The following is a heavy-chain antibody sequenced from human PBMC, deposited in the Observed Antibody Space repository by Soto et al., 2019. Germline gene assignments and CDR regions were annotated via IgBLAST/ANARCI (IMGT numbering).Heavy chain of an antibody. CDR3: TTDKIVGATSHDAFDI. D-gene: IGHD1-26*01. Sequence: GGSLRLSCAASGFTFSNAWMSWVRQAPGKGLEWVGRIKSKTDGGTTDYAAPVKGRFTISRDDSKNTLYLQMNSLKTEDTAVYYCTTDKIVGATSHDAFDIWGQGTMVTVSS. V-gene: IGHV3-15*01. J-gene: IGHJ3*02. CDR1: GFTFSNAW. CDR2: IKSKTDGGTT.